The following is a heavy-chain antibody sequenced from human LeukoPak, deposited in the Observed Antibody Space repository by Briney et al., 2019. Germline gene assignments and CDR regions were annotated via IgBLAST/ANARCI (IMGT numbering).Heavy chain of an antibody. V-gene: IGHV3-53*01. CDR3: ARRGSNTWLFDY. CDR2: IYSGGNT. Sequence: PGGSLRLSCAASGFTSSSYGMHWVRQAPGKGLGWVSLIYSGGNTYYADSVKGRFTISRDNSKNTLYLQMNSLRAEDTAVYYCARRGSNTWLFDYWGQGTLVTVSS. CDR1: GFTSSSYG. D-gene: IGHD6-13*01. J-gene: IGHJ4*02.